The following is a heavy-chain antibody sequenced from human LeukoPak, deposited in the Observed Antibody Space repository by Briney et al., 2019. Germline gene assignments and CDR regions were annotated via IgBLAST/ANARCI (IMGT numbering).Heavy chain of an antibody. D-gene: IGHD4-17*01. J-gene: IGHJ4*02. CDR1: GFTFSRFG. Sequence: GGSLRLPCAASGFTFSRFGMHWVRQAPGKGLEWVALIRFDGSNKYYRDSVKGRFTISRDNSNNTLYLQMNSLRAEDTAVYYCARVEDHDYGDYYFDYWGQGTLVTVSS. V-gene: IGHV3-30*02. CDR3: ARVEDHDYGDYYFDY. CDR2: IRFDGSNK.